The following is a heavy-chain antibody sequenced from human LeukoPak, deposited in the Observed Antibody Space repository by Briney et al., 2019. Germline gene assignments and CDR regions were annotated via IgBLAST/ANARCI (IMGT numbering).Heavy chain of an antibody. D-gene: IGHD3-22*01. J-gene: IGHJ3*02. CDR1: GYTFTGYY. Sequence: ASVKVSCKASGYTFTGYYMHWVRQAPGQGLEWMGWINPNSGGTNYAQKFQGRVTMTRDTSISTAYMELSRLRSDDTAVYYCAREPGNYCDSSGYYYAGAFDIWGQGTMVTVSS. CDR3: AREPGNYCDSSGYYYAGAFDI. CDR2: INPNSGGT. V-gene: IGHV1-2*02.